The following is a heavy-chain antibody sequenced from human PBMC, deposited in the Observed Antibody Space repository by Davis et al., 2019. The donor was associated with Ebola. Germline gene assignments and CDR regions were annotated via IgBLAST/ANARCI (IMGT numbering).Heavy chain of an antibody. CDR1: GGSFSGYY. J-gene: IGHJ4*02. CDR3: ARTTRGSGWFLDY. V-gene: IGHV4-34*12. D-gene: IGHD6-19*01. Sequence: MPSETLSLTCAVYGGSFSGYYWSWIRQSPGKGLEWIGEIFDSGSTNYNPSLKSRVPLSVDTSKNQFSLKLTSMTVADTAVYYCARTTRGSGWFLDYWGQGTLVTVSS. CDR2: IFDSGST.